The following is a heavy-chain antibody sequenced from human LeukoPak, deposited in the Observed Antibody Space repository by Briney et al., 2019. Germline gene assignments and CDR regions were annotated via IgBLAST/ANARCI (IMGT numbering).Heavy chain of an antibody. V-gene: IGHV3-23*01. D-gene: IGHD3-10*01. CDR1: GFTFSSYA. CDR3: ARAHPRFGELSWRAISAFDI. J-gene: IGHJ3*02. Sequence: PGGSLRLSCAASGFTFSSYAMSWVRQAPGKGLEWVSAISGSGGSTYYADSVKGRFTISRDNSKNTLYLQMNSLRAEDTAVYYCARAHPRFGELSWRAISAFDIWGQGTMVTVSS. CDR2: ISGSGGST.